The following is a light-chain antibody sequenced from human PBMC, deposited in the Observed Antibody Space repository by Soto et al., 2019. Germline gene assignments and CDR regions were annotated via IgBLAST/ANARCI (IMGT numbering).Light chain of an antibody. V-gene: IGKV1-5*01. J-gene: IGKJ2*01. CDR2: DAS. CDR3: HQYNSYPYT. CDR1: QRISRW. Sequence: DIQMTQSPSTLSASVGDRVTITCRASQRISRWLAWYQQKPEKAPKVLIYDASTLESGVPSRFSASGSGTDFNLNLSSLQPDDFATYYCHQYNSYPYTFGQGTKLEIK.